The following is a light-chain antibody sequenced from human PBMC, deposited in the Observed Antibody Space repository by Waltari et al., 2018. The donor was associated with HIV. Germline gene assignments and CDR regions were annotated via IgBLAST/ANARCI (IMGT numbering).Light chain of an antibody. CDR1: SSDVGGYNY. Sequence: QSALTQPASVSGSPGQSITISCTGTSSDVGGYNYVSWYQQHPGKAPKLMIYEVSNRPSGVSNRFSGASSGNTASLTISGLQAEDEANYYCSSYTSSITLVLFGGGTKLTVL. CDR2: EVS. V-gene: IGLV2-14*01. CDR3: SSYTSSITLVL. J-gene: IGLJ2*01.